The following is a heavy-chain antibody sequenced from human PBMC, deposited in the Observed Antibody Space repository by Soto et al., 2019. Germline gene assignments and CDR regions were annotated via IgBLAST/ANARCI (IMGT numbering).Heavy chain of an antibody. CDR3: ARSGDIVVVAAASDGLDV. Sequence: QVQRVQSGAEVKKPGASVKVSCKASGYTFTSYGISWVRQAPGQGLEWMGWISPYNGNTKYAQKLQGRVTMTTDTSTRTAYMELRSLRSDETAVYYCARSGDIVVVAAASDGLDVWGQGTTVTVSS. CDR2: ISPYNGNT. V-gene: IGHV1-18*01. CDR1: GYTFTSYG. J-gene: IGHJ6*02. D-gene: IGHD2-2*01.